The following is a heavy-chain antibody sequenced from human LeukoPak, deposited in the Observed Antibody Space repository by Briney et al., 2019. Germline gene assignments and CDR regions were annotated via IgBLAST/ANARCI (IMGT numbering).Heavy chain of an antibody. D-gene: IGHD6-13*01. CDR1: GGSFSGYY. J-gene: IGHJ4*02. CDR2: INHSGST. Sequence: SETLSLTCAVYGGSFSGYYWSWIRKPPGKGLEWIGEINHSGSTNYNPSLKSRVTISVDTSKNQFSLKLSSVTAADTAVYYCARGRYSSSWYDYWGQGTLVTVSS. CDR3: ARGRYSSSWYDY. V-gene: IGHV4-34*01.